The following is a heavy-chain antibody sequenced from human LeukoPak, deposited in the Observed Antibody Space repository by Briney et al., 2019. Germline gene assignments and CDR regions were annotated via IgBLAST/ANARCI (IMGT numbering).Heavy chain of an antibody. V-gene: IGHV3-66*01. Sequence: GGSLRLSCAASEFTVSSHYMSWVRQAPGKGLEWVSVIYSGGSTYYADSVRGRFTISRDNSMNTLYLQLSSLRAEDTAVYYCARGGSGFSFHFDYWGQGTLVTVSS. J-gene: IGHJ4*02. CDR3: ARGGSGFSFHFDY. CDR1: EFTVSSHY. D-gene: IGHD5-12*01. CDR2: IYSGGST.